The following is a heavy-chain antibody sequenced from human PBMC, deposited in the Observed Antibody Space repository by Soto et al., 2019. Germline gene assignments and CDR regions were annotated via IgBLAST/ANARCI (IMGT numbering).Heavy chain of an antibody. D-gene: IGHD6-13*01. Sequence: QVQLVQSGAEVKKPGASVKVSCKASGYTCTSYGISWVRQATGQGLEWMGWISAYNGNTNYAQKLQGRVTMTTDTSTSTAYMELRSLRSDDTAVYYWASDWAAAGPFDYWGQGTLVTVSS. CDR2: ISAYNGNT. J-gene: IGHJ4*02. V-gene: IGHV1-18*01. CDR1: GYTCTSYG. CDR3: ASDWAAAGPFDY.